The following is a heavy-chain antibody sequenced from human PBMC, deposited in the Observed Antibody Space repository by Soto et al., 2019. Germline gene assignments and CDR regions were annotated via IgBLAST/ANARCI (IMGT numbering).Heavy chain of an antibody. CDR1: GFTFSSYS. CDR3: ARDLSARRSPFDY. D-gene: IGHD3-3*02. Sequence: GGSLRLSCAASGFTFSSYSMNWVRQAPGKGLEWVSYISSSSTIYYADSVKGRFTISRDNAKNSLYLQMNSLRDEDTAVYYCARDLSARRSPFDYWGQGTLVTVSS. CDR2: ISSSSTI. V-gene: IGHV3-48*02. J-gene: IGHJ4*02.